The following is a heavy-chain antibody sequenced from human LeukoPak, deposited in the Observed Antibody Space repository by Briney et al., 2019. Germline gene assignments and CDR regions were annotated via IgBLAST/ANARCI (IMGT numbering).Heavy chain of an antibody. J-gene: IGHJ4*02. CDR1: GFTFSSYW. Sequence: GGSLRLSCAASGFTFSSYWMHWVRQAPGKGLVWVLRINSDGSSTSYADSVEGRFTISRDNAKNTLYLQMNSLRAEDAAVYYCARAGQFDYFDYWGQGTLVTVSS. D-gene: IGHD1-14*01. V-gene: IGHV3-74*01. CDR2: INSDGSST. CDR3: ARAGQFDYFDY.